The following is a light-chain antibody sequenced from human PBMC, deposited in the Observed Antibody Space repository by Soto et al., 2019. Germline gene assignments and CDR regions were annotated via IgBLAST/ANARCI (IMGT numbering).Light chain of an antibody. Sequence: EIVLTQSPATLSLSPGERATLSCRASQSVSSYLAWYQQKPGQAPRLLILDASNRATGIPARFSGSGSGTDFTLTISSLEPEDFAVYYCQQYHNLWTLGQGTKVDIK. J-gene: IGKJ1*01. CDR1: QSVSSY. CDR3: QQYHNLWT. CDR2: DAS. V-gene: IGKV3-11*01.